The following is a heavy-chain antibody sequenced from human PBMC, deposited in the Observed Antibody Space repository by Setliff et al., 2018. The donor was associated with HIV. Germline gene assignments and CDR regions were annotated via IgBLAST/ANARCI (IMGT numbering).Heavy chain of an antibody. V-gene: IGHV4-39*02. CDR3: ARGTWIQLSALALFDY. J-gene: IGHJ4*02. CDR2: ILSGGTT. D-gene: IGHD5-18*01. Sequence: PSETLSLTCTVSGVPTSASTYYWGWIRQSPGQGLEWIGNILSGGTTFYNPSLKSRVPMSVDTSKNQFSLKVNSVTAADTAVYYCARGTWIQLSALALFDYWGQGTLVTVSS. CDR1: GVPTSASTYY.